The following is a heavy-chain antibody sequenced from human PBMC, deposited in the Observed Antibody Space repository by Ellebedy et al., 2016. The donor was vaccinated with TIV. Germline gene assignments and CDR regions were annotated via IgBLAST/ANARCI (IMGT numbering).Heavy chain of an antibody. Sequence: GGSLRLSXTAFSNYAMSWVRQAPGKGLEWVSGISASGAYTNYADSVKGRFTISRDTSRNTLFLQMNSLRADDTAEYYCARDWTYSSGSHNSGPFDPWGQGTLVTVSS. CDR1: SNYA. D-gene: IGHD3-10*01. CDR3: ARDWTYSSGSHNSGPFDP. V-gene: IGHV3-23*01. J-gene: IGHJ5*02. CDR2: ISASGAYT.